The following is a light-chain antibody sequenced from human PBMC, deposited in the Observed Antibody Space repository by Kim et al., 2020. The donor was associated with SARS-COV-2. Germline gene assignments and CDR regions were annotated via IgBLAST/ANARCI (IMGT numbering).Light chain of an antibody. CDR2: GAS. CDR3: QQYGSSPCT. CDR1: QSVSSSY. V-gene: IGKV3-20*01. Sequence: LSPGESATLSCRASQSVSSSYLAWYQQKPGQAPRLLIYGASSRATGIPDRFSGSGSGTDFTLTISRLEPEDFAVYYCQQYGSSPCTFGQGTKLEI. J-gene: IGKJ2*02.